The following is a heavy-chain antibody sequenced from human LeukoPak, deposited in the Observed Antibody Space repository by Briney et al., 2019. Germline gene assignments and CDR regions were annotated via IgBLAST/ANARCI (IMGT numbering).Heavy chain of an antibody. J-gene: IGHJ4*02. D-gene: IGHD3-10*01. CDR3: ASEPGFGHPI. Sequence: ASVKVPCKASGYTFTSYYMHWVRQAPGQGLEWMGIINPSGGSTSYAQKFQGRVTMTRDTSISTAYMELSRLRSDDTAVYYCASEPGFGHPIWGQGTLVTVSS. CDR2: INPSGGST. V-gene: IGHV1-46*01. CDR1: GYTFTSYY.